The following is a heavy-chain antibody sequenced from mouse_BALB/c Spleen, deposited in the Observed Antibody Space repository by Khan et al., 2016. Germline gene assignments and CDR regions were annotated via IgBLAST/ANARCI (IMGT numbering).Heavy chain of an antibody. CDR1: GFNIKDTY. CDR3: ARSPYDYDVWFAY. V-gene: IGHV14-3*02. Sequence: VQLQQPGAELVKPGASVKLSCTASGFNIKDTYMHWVKQRPEQGLEWIGRIDPANGNTKYDPKFQGKATITADTSSNTAYLQLSSLAAEDTAVDYCARSPYDYDVWFAYWGQGTLVTVSA. J-gene: IGHJ3*01. CDR2: IDPANGNT. D-gene: IGHD2-4*01.